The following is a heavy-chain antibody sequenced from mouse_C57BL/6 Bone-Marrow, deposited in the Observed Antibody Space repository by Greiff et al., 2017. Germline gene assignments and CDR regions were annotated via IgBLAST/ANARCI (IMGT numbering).Heavy chain of an antibody. Sequence: VQLQQSGPELVKPGASVKLSCKASGYTFTSYDINWVKQRPGQGLEWIGWIYPRDGSTKYNEKFKGKATLTVDTSSSTAYMERHSLTSEDSAVYCCARDGNYWYFDVWGTGTTVTVSS. CDR3: ARDGNYWYFDV. J-gene: IGHJ1*03. V-gene: IGHV1-85*01. CDR1: GYTFTSYD. CDR2: IYPRDGST. D-gene: IGHD2-1*01.